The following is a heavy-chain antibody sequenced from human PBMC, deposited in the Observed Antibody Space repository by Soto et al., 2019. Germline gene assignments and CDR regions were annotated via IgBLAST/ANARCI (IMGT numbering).Heavy chain of an antibody. D-gene: IGHD1-7*01. V-gene: IGHV3-48*03. CDR1: GLTFSTYE. Sequence: GSLRLSCAASGLTFSTYEMNWVRQAPGKGLEWVSYIRGGGSPILYAGSVKGRFTISRDNAKNSLYLQMNSLRAEDTAIYYCASKIFGTTYFDYWGQGALVTVSS. J-gene: IGHJ4*02. CDR2: IRGGGSPI. CDR3: ASKIFGTTYFDY.